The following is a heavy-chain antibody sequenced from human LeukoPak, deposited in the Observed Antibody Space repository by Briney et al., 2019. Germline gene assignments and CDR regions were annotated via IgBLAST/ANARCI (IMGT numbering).Heavy chain of an antibody. V-gene: IGHV3-30*02. CDR1: GFTFSSYG. CDR3: AKDKSDYGDYSYMDV. J-gene: IGHJ6*03. D-gene: IGHD4-17*01. Sequence: GGPLRLSCAASGFTFSSYGMHWVRQAPGKGLDWVAFIRYDGSNKYCADSVKGRFTVSRDNSKNTLYLQMNSLRAEDTAVYYCAKDKSDYGDYSYMDVWGKGTTVTVSS. CDR2: IRYDGSNK.